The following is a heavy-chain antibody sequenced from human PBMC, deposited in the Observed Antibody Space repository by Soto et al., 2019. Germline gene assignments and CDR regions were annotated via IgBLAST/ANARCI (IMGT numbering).Heavy chain of an antibody. CDR1: GYTFTGYG. V-gene: IGHV1-18*01. D-gene: IGHD3-22*01. Sequence: ASVKVSCKASGYTFTGYGISWVRQAPGQGLEWMGWISAYNGNTNYAQKLQGRVTMTTDTSTSTAYMELRSLRSDDTAVYYCARDFRFYYYDSSGYWPFDYWGQGTLVTVSS. CDR2: ISAYNGNT. CDR3: ARDFRFYYYDSSGYWPFDY. J-gene: IGHJ4*02.